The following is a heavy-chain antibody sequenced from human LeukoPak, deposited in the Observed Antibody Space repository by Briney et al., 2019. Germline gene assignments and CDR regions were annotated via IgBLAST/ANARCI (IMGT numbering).Heavy chain of an antibody. CDR2: ISSSSSYI. CDR1: GLTFSSYS. Sequence: GGSLRLSCAATGLTFSSYSMNWVRQAPGKGLEWVSSISSSSSYIYYADSVKGRFTISRDNAKNSLYLQMNSLRAEDTAVYYCARVAVAGTGYFDYWGQGTLVTVSS. CDR3: ARVAVAGTGYFDY. V-gene: IGHV3-21*01. D-gene: IGHD6-19*01. J-gene: IGHJ4*02.